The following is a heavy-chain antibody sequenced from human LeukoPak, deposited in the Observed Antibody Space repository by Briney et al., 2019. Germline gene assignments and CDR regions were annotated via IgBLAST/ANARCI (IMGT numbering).Heavy chain of an antibody. V-gene: IGHV4-61*05. D-gene: IGHD6-6*01. CDR3: ARHRYSGSSLNWIDP. J-gene: IGHJ5*02. CDR2: IYYTGST. CDR1: GGSISSSTYY. Sequence: KPSETLSLTCTVSGGSISSSTYYWRWIRQPPGKGLEWFGYIYYTGSTHYNASLKSRVTISVDTTTNQFSLKLTSVTAADTAVYYCARHRYSGSSLNWIDPWGQGTLVTVSS.